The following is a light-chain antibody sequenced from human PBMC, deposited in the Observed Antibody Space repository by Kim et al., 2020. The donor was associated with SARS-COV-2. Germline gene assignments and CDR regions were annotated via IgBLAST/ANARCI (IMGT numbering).Light chain of an antibody. CDR2: GSS. Sequence: PGARPTPSRRASPSLSSSYLSWYQQQPGPAPRLLIYGSSSSANGTPNRFSCSGSGTDFTLTISRLEPEDFALYYCHQYGSSPEVTFGPGTKVDIK. V-gene: IGKV3-20*01. CDR1: PSLSSSY. J-gene: IGKJ3*01. CDR3: HQYGSSPEVT.